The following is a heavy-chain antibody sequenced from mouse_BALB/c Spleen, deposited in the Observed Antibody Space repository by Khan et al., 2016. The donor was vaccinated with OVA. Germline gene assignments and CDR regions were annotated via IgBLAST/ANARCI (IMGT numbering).Heavy chain of an antibody. V-gene: IGHV3-8*02. J-gene: IGHJ3*01. CDR2: MIYSGNT. CDR1: GDSITSGY. Sequence: EVQLQESGPSLVKPSQTLSLTCSVTGDSITSGYWSWIRKFPGNKLEYMGYMIYSGNTYYNPSLKSRICITRHPSKNQYYLQLNSVTTEDTATYYCARSTYRYAFAYWGQGTLVTVSA. D-gene: IGHD2-14*01. CDR3: ARSTYRYAFAY.